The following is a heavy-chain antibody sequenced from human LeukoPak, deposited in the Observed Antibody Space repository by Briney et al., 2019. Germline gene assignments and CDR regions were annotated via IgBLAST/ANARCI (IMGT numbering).Heavy chain of an antibody. V-gene: IGHV3-23*01. Sequence: GGSLRLSCAASGFTVSSNYMSWIRQAPGKGLEWVSAISGSGGSTYYADSVKGRFTISRDNSKNTLYLQMNSLRAEDTAVYYCAKQLGSESFDPWGQGTLVTVSS. J-gene: IGHJ5*02. CDR3: AKQLGSESFDP. CDR2: ISGSGGST. CDR1: GFTVSSNY. D-gene: IGHD1-1*01.